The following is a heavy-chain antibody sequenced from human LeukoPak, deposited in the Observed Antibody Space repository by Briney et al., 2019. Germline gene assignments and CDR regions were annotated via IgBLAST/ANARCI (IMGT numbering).Heavy chain of an antibody. D-gene: IGHD1-1*01. J-gene: IGHJ4*02. V-gene: IGHV3-30-3*01. CDR2: ISYDGGNR. CDR1: GFTFSSYA. Sequence: GGSLRLSCAASGFTFSSYAMHWVRQAPGKGLEWVAVISYDGGNRYYADSVKGRFTISRDNSKNTLYLQMNSLRGEDTAVYYCARDRYNWNDGRRSVFDYWGQGTLVTVSS. CDR3: ARDRYNWNDGRRSVFDY.